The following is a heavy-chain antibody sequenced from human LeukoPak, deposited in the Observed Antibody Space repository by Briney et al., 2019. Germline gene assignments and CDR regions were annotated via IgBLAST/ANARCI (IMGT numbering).Heavy chain of an antibody. J-gene: IGHJ3*02. CDR2: IYTSGST. Sequence: SETLSLTCTVSGGSISSYYWSWIRQPPGKGLEWIGYIYTSGSTNYNPSLKSRVTISVDTSKNQFSLKLSSVTAADTAVYYCARGDQMTKGAFDIWGQGTMVTVSS. V-gene: IGHV4-4*09. D-gene: IGHD3-10*01. CDR1: GGSISSYY. CDR3: ARGDQMTKGAFDI.